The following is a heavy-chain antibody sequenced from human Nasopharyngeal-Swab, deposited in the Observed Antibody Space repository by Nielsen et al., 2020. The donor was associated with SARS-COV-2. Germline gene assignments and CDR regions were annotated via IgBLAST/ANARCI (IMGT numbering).Heavy chain of an antibody. J-gene: IGHJ4*02. D-gene: IGHD6-19*01. V-gene: IGHV1-18*01. CDR1: GYTFINYG. Sequence: ASVKVSCKASGYTFINYGLSWARQAPGQGLEWVGWISANNGNTNYAQKFRGRVTMTTDTSTSTAYMELRSLRSDDTAIYYCARDQWLVHYFDYWGQGTLVTVSS. CDR2: ISANNGNT. CDR3: ARDQWLVHYFDY.